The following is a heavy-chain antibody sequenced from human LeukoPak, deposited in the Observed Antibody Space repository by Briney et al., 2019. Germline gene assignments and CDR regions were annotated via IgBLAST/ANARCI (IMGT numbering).Heavy chain of an antibody. Sequence: HGGSLRLSCAASGFTFTSHWMSWVRQAPGKGLEWVARMNLDGSEKYYVDSVKGRFTITRDNAKTSLYLEMNSLRAEDTAVYYCARDAAYCTNGVCYTRFDYWGQGTLVTVSS. J-gene: IGHJ4*02. V-gene: IGHV3-7*01. CDR2: MNLDGSEK. CDR3: ARDAAYCTNGVCYTRFDY. D-gene: IGHD2-8*01. CDR1: GFTFTSHW.